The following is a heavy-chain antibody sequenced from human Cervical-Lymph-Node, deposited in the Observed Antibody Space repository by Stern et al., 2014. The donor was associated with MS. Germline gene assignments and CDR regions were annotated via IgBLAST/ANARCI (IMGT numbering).Heavy chain of an antibody. CDR1: GYTFTNYG. V-gene: IGHV1-18*01. Sequence: QVQLGQSGAEVKKPGASVKVSCKTSGYTFTNYGISWVRQAPGQGLEWMGWISAYNGNSKYAQNLQGRVTMTTDTSTSTAYMELRSLRSDDTAVYYCARDSLTTSEWFDTWGQGTLVTVSS. D-gene: IGHD1-1*01. CDR2: ISAYNGNS. J-gene: IGHJ5*02. CDR3: ARDSLTTSEWFDT.